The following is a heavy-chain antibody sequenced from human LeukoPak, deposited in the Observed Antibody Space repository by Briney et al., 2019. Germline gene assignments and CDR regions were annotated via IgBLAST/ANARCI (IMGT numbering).Heavy chain of an antibody. CDR3: ARDLGDSSGWYGGQHGFDY. J-gene: IGHJ4*02. V-gene: IGHV4-61*02. D-gene: IGHD6-19*01. CDR2: IYTSGST. CDR1: GGSISSGSYY. Sequence: SETLSLTCTVSGGSISSGSYYWRWIRQPAGKGLEWIGRIYTSGSTNYNPSLKSRVTISVDTSKNQFSLKLSSVTAADTAVYYCARDLGDSSGWYGGQHGFDYWGQGTLVTVSS.